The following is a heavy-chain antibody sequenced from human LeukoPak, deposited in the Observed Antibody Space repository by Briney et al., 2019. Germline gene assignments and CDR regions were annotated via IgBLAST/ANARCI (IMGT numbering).Heavy chain of an antibody. D-gene: IGHD6-19*01. CDR1: GFSFSTYA. CDR3: AKAEGKNPTGGRWLD. CDR2: ISGSGGYT. J-gene: IGHJ4*02. V-gene: IGHV3-23*01. Sequence: GGSLRLSCAGSGFSFSTYAMTWVRQAPGMGLESVSAISGSGGYTYYADSVKGRFTISRDNSKNTPYLQMNSLRAGDTAIYYCAKAEGKNPTGGRWLDWGQGTLVTVSS.